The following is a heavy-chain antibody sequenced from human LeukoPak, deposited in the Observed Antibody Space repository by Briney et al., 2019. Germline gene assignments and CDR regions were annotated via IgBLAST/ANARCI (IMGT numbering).Heavy chain of an antibody. J-gene: IGHJ4*02. Sequence: GGSLRLSCAASGFTFSSYSMNWVRQAPGKGLEWVSYISSSSSTIYYADSVKGRFTISRDNAKNSLYLQMNSLRAEDTAVYYCARDWGYCSSTSCFVGYWGQGTLVTVSS. CDR1: GFTFSSYS. CDR2: ISSSSSTI. D-gene: IGHD2-2*01. CDR3: ARDWGYCSSTSCFVGY. V-gene: IGHV3-48*01.